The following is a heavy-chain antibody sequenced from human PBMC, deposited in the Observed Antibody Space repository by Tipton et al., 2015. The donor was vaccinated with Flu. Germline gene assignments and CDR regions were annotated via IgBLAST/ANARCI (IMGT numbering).Heavy chain of an antibody. CDR3: ARDRSGSSSYYGAFDI. D-gene: IGHD3-10*01. V-gene: IGHV4-59*12. J-gene: IGHJ3*02. CDR2: IYYSGST. CDR1: GGSISSYY. Sequence: TLSLTCTVSGGSISSYYWSWIRQPPGKGLEWIGNIYYSGSTNYNPSLKSRVTISVDTSKNQFYLRLTSVTAADTAIYYCARDRSGSSSYYGAFDIWGQGTMVNVSS.